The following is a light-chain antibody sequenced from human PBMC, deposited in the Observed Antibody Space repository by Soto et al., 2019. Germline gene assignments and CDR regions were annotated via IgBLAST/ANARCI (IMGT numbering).Light chain of an antibody. Sequence: EIVMTQSPATLSVSPGETATLSCRASQSVSSNLVWYQQKPGQAPRLLIYGASTRATGIPARFSGSGSGTEFTLTISSLQSEDFAVYYCQQYENWPRTFGQGTKVEIK. V-gene: IGKV3-15*01. CDR2: GAS. CDR3: QQYENWPRT. J-gene: IGKJ1*01. CDR1: QSVSSN.